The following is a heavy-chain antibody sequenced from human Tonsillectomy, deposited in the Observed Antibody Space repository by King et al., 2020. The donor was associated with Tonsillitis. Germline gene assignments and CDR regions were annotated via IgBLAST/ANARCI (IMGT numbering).Heavy chain of an antibody. V-gene: IGHV3-15*01. CDR3: TTLGSFFHSPDY. J-gene: IGHJ4*02. CDR1: GLTFNNAW. D-gene: IGHD3-16*01. CDR2: IKRKIDGGTT. Sequence: VQLVESGGGLVRPGGSVRLSCAASGLTFNNAWMSWVRQAPGKGLEWVGLIKRKIDGGTTDYATPVKGRFTISRDDSKNTLYLQMNSLKTEDTAVYYCTTLGSFFHSPDYWGQGTLVSVSS.